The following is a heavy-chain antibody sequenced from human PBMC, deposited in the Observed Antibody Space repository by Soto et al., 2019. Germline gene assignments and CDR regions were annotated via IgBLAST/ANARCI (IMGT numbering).Heavy chain of an antibody. CDR3: ARDTSNSFDY. CDR1: GYTFNTYF. J-gene: IGHJ4*02. D-gene: IGHD2-2*01. CDR2: ISPHNGHT. Sequence: HVQLVQSGGELKKPGASVKVSCITSGYTFNTYFISWVRQAPGQGLEWMGWISPHNGHTNYAEKFQGRVTMTTDTITKTAYMELRNLRFDDTAVYYCARDTSNSFDYWGQGTPVTVSS. V-gene: IGHV1-18*01.